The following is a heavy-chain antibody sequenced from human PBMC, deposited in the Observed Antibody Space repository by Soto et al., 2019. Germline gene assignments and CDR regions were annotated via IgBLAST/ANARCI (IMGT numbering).Heavy chain of an antibody. D-gene: IGHD2-21*02. CDR3: ARDLRGVTAILSGMDV. CDR1: GFTFSSYA. V-gene: IGHV3-30-3*01. Sequence: QVQLVESGGGVVQPGRSLRLSCAASGFTFSSYAMHWVRQAPGKGLEWVAVISYDGSNKYYADSVKGRFTISRDNSKNTLYLQMNSLRAEDTAVYYCARDLRGVTAILSGMDVWGQGTTVTVSS. CDR2: ISYDGSNK. J-gene: IGHJ6*02.